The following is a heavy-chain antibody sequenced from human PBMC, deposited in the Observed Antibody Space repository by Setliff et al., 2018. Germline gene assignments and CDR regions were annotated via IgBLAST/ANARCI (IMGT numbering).Heavy chain of an antibody. CDR2: INTNTGNP. CDR3: ARASRFGTVKYRGDYYMDV. Sequence: ASVKVSCKASGYTFTGYAINWVRQAPGQGLEYLGWINTNTGNPTYVQGFTGRFVFSLDTSVSTAYLQISSLKPEDTAVYYCARASRFGTVKYRGDYYMDVWGKGTTVTVSS. CDR1: GYTFTGYA. V-gene: IGHV7-4-1*02. D-gene: IGHD3-10*01. J-gene: IGHJ6*03.